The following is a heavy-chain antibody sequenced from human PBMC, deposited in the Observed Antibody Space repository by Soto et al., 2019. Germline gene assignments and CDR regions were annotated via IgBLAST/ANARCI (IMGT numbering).Heavy chain of an antibody. V-gene: IGHV1-18*01. J-gene: IGHJ6*02. CDR1: GYTFTSYG. CDR3: ARDLVXRGAYSSSWYRYYGMDV. CDR2: ISAYNGNT. Sequence: AASVKVSCKASGYTFTSYGISWVRQAPGQGLEWMGWISAYNGNTNYAQKLQGRVTMTTDTSTSTAYMELRSLRSDDTAVYYCARDLVXRGAYSSSWYRYYGMDVWGQGTTVTVSS. D-gene: IGHD6-13*01.